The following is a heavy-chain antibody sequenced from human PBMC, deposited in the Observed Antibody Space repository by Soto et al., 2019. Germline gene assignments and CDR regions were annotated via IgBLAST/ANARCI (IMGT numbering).Heavy chain of an antibody. V-gene: IGHV3-33*01. J-gene: IGHJ6*02. D-gene: IGHD4-17*01. CDR1: GFTFSSYG. CDR3: ARDFAGPPDYGDSYYYYGMDV. CDR2: IWYDGSNK. Sequence: GGSLRLSCAASGFTFSSYGMHWVRQAPGKGLEWVAVIWYDGSNKYYADSVKRRFTISRDNSKNTLYLLMNGLRAEDTAVYYCARDFAGPPDYGDSYYYYGMDVWGQGTTVTVSS.